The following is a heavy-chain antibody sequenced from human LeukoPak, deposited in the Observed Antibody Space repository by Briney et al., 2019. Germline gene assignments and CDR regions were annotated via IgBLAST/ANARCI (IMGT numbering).Heavy chain of an antibody. D-gene: IGHD6-13*01. V-gene: IGHV4-59*08. Sequence: SETLSLTCTVSGGSISSYYWSWIRQPPGKGLEWIGYIYYSGSTNYNPSLKSRVTISVDTSKNQFSLKLSPVTAADTAVYYCARGSSSWFHWFDPWGQGTLVTVSS. CDR3: ARGSSSWFHWFDP. CDR1: GGSISSYY. J-gene: IGHJ5*02. CDR2: IYYSGST.